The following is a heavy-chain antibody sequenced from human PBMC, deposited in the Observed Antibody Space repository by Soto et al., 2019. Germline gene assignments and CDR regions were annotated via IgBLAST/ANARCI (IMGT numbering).Heavy chain of an antibody. D-gene: IGHD2-21*02. CDR1: GGTFSSYA. CDR2: IIPIFGTA. V-gene: IGHV1-69*01. CDR3: AREPGAGGNSALTLDY. Sequence: QVQLVQPGAEVKKPGSSVKVSCKASGGTFSSYAISWVRQAPGQGLEWMGGIIPIFGTANYAQKFQGRVTITADESTSTAYMELSSLRSEDTAVYYCAREPGAGGNSALTLDYWGQGTLVTVSS. J-gene: IGHJ4*02.